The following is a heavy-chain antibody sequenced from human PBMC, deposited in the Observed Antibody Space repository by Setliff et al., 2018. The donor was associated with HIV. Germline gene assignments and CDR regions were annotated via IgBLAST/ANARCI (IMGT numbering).Heavy chain of an antibody. V-gene: IGHV1-69*13. D-gene: IGHD3-10*01. CDR2: IIPKSNTP. J-gene: IGHJ4*02. CDR3: ARGSPIVWFGEFLYPEIDY. CDR1: GDTFSTFA. Sequence: SVKVSCKASGDTFSTFAIIWVRQAPGQRLEWMGGIIPKSNTPDYAQIFKGRLTITADESTSTAHMELVGLTSEDTAVYYCARGSPIVWFGEFLYPEIDYWGQGSLVTVSS.